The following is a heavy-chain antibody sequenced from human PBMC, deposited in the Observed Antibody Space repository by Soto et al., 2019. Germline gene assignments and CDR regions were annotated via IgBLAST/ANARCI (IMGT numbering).Heavy chain of an antibody. CDR2: ISSNGGST. CDR3: VKDRNRANLEYLAPGRDAFDI. D-gene: IGHD2-2*02. CDR1: GFTFSSYA. Sequence: GGSLRLSCSASGFTFSSYAMHWVRQAPGKGLEYVSAISSNGGSTYYADSVKGRFTISRDNSKNTLYLQMSSLRAEDTAVYYCVKDRNRANLEYLAPGRDAFDIWGQGTMVTVSS. J-gene: IGHJ3*02. V-gene: IGHV3-64D*06.